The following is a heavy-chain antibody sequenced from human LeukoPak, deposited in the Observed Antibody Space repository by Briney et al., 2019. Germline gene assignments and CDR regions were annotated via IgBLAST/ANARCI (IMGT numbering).Heavy chain of an antibody. CDR1: GFTFSSYA. CDR3: ARGITMVRGPFVVGAFDI. V-gene: IGHV3-30*04. Sequence: PGGSLRLSCAASGFTFSSYAMHWVRQAPGKGLEWVAVISYDGSNKYYADSVKGRFTISRDNSKNTLYLQMNSLRAEDTAVYHCARGITMVRGPFVVGAFDIWGQGTMVTVSS. D-gene: IGHD3-10*01. J-gene: IGHJ3*02. CDR2: ISYDGSNK.